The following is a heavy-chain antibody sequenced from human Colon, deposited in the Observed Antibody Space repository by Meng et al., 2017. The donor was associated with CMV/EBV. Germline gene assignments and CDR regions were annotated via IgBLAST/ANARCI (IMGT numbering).Heavy chain of an antibody. CDR2: ISSSGSTI. Sequence: GESLNISCAASGFTFSDYYMSWIRQAPGKGLEWVSYISSSGSTIYYADSVKGRFTISRDNPKNSLYLQMNSLRAEDTAVYYCARAPRIFEDSTSSPSYYLDYWGQGTLVTVSS. CDR3: ARAPRIFEDSTSSPSYYLDY. V-gene: IGHV3-11*01. CDR1: GFTFSDYY. D-gene: IGHD2-2*01. J-gene: IGHJ4*02.